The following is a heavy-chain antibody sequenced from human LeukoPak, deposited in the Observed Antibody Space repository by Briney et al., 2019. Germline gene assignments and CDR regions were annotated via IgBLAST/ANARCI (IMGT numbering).Heavy chain of an antibody. D-gene: IGHD1-1*01. CDR1: GYTFTGYY. CDR2: INPNSGGT. Sequence: ASVKVSCKASGYTFTGYYMHWVRQAPGQGLEWMGWINPNSGGTNYAQKFQGRVTMTRDTSISTAYMELSRLRSDDTAVYYCARVLSNWNYHDYWGQGTLVTVSS. V-gene: IGHV1-2*02. J-gene: IGHJ4*02. CDR3: ARVLSNWNYHDY.